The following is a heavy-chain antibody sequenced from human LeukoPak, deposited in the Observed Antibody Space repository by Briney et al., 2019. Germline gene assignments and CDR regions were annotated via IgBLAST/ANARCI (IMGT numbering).Heavy chain of an antibody. CDR1: GFTFSSYS. J-gene: IGHJ5*02. CDR3: ARDPNFITMVRGVPGDNWFDP. D-gene: IGHD3-10*01. CDR2: ISSSSSTI. Sequence: PGGSLRLSCAASGFTFSSYSMNWVRQAPGKGLEWVSYISSSSSTIYYADSVKGRFTISRDNAKNSLYLQMNSLRAEDTAVYYCARDPNFITMVRGVPGDNWFDPWGQGTLVTVSS. V-gene: IGHV3-48*04.